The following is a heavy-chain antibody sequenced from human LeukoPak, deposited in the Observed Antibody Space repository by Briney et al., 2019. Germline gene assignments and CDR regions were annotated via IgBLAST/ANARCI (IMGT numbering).Heavy chain of an antibody. V-gene: IGHV4-39*07. Sequence: SETLSLTCTVSGGSISSSSYYWGWIRQPPGKGLEWIGSIYYSGSTYYNPSLKSRVTISVDTSKNQFSLKLSSVTAADTAVYYCARGRPYCGGDCYPHLDYWGQGTLVTVSS. D-gene: IGHD2-21*02. J-gene: IGHJ4*02. CDR3: ARGRPYCGGDCYPHLDY. CDR2: IYYSGST. CDR1: GGSISSSSYY.